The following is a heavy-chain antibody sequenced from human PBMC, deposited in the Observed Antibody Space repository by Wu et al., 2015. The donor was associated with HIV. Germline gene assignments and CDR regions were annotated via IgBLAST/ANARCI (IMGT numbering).Heavy chain of an antibody. Sequence: VQLVQSGGEVKKPGAVSEGRLVRLLVTFLVDYGINWVRQAPGQGLEWMGWISAYNGNTKYSQKFQGRVNMTTDKSTSTAYMEVRSLRSDDTAVYYCARGHYYDTSSSPMYWGLGTLVTVSS. CDR3: ARGHYYDTSSSPMY. CDR2: ISAYNGNT. CDR1: VTFLVDYG. D-gene: IGHD3-22*01. J-gene: IGHJ4*02. V-gene: IGHV1-18*01.